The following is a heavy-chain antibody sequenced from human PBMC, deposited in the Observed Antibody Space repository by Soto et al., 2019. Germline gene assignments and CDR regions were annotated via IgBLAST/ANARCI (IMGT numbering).Heavy chain of an antibody. CDR1: GYTFSDHD. CDR3: ARVGGNWNDDYFDY. CDR2: MNPNSGDT. J-gene: IGHJ4*02. D-gene: IGHD1-1*01. V-gene: IGHV1-8*01. Sequence: QVQLVQSGAEVKKPGASVKVSCKASGYTFSDHDINWVRQATGQGPEWLGWMNPNSGDTGYAQNFQGRGTMTRDNSIRTAYMELSSLRSEATAVYYCARVGGNWNDDYFDYWGQGTLVTVSS.